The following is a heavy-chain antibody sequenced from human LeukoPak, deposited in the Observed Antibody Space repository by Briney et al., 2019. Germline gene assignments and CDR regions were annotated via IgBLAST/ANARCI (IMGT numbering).Heavy chain of an antibody. J-gene: IGHJ4*02. CDR2: INYWGHT. CDR1: GGSISGSNYH. CDR3: APTYSYTGGGYDY. D-gene: IGHD5-18*01. V-gene: IGHV4-39*01. Sequence: SETLSLTCTVSGGSISGSNYHWGWIRQPPGKGLEWIGSINYWGHTYYNPPLESRVTISVDTSKNQFSLKVSSVTAADTALYYCAPTYSYTGGGYDYWGQGTLVTVSS.